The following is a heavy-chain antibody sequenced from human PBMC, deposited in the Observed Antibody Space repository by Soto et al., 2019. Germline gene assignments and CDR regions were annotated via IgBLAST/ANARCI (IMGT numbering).Heavy chain of an antibody. CDR1: GYTFTSYG. D-gene: IGHD2-2*01. Sequence: ASVKVSCKASGYTFTSYGISWVRQAPGQGLEWMGWMNPNSGNTDHAQNFQGRVTMTRNTPISTAYLELSSLRSEDTAVYYCARGYDYNYGMDVWGQGTTVTVSS. CDR3: ARGYDYNYGMDV. V-gene: IGHV1-8*02. J-gene: IGHJ6*02. CDR2: MNPNSGNT.